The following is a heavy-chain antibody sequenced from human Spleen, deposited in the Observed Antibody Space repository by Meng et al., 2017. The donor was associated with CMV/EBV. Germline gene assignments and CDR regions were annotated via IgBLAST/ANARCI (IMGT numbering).Heavy chain of an antibody. CDR2: INSDGSST. CDR1: GFTFSSYW. Sequence: GESLKISCAASGFTFSSYWMHWVRQAPGKGLVWVSRINSDGSSTSYADSVKGRFTISRDNAKNTLYLQMNSLRGEDTAVYYCAREREYFYAMDVWGRGTTVTVSS. J-gene: IGHJ6*02. CDR3: AREREYFYAMDV. V-gene: IGHV3-74*01.